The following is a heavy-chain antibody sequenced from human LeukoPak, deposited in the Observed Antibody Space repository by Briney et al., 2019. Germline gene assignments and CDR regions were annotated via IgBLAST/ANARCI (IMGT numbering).Heavy chain of an antibody. CDR1: GFTFSSYS. J-gene: IGHJ3*02. D-gene: IGHD1-26*01. Sequence: GGSLRLSCAASGFTFSSYSMNWVRQAPGKGLEWVSSISSSSSYIYYADSVKGRFTISRDNAKNSLYLQMNSLRAEDTAVYYCARDKGEEFHDAFDIGGQGTMVTVSS. CDR3: ARDKGEEFHDAFDI. CDR2: ISSSSSYI. V-gene: IGHV3-21*01.